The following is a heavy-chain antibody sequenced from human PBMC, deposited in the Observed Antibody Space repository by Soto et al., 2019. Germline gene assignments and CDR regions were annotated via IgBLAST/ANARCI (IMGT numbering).Heavy chain of an antibody. CDR2: INHSGST. J-gene: IGHJ5*02. V-gene: IGHV4-34*01. CDR3: ASHDCRGGSCYGWFDP. Sequence: PSETLSLTCAVYGGSFSGYYWSWIRQPPGKGLEWIGEINHSGSTNYNPSLKSRVTISVDTSKNQFSLKLSSVTAADTAVYYCASHDCRGGSCYGWFDPWGQGTLVTVS. CDR1: GGSFSGYY. D-gene: IGHD2-15*01.